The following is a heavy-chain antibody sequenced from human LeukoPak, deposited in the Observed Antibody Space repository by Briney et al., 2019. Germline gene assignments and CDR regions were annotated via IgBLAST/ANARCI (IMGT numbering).Heavy chain of an antibody. J-gene: IGHJ4*02. D-gene: IGHD3-10*01. CDR1: GLTFNSYA. CDR2: IGGSGGNT. V-gene: IGHV3-23*01. Sequence: GGSLRLSCAASGLTFNSYAMSRVRQAPGKGLEWVSAIGGSGGNTFYADSVKGRFTISRDNSKNTLYLQMNSLRAEDTAVYYCARSTNHYGSGTYYFHFDYWGQGTLVTVSS. CDR3: ARSTNHYGSGTYYFHFDY.